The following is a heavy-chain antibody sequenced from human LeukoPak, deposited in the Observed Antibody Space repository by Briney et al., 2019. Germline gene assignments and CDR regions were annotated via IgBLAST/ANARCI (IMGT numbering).Heavy chain of an antibody. D-gene: IGHD3-10*01. Sequence: SVKVSCKASGGTFSSYAITWVRQAPGQGLEWMGRIVPIFGTTHYAQNLQGRATITTDESTGTAYMELSGLRSEDTAVYFCARSYGSGSFLDHWGQGTLVTVSS. CDR3: ARSYGSGSFLDH. J-gene: IGHJ4*02. CDR2: IVPIFGTT. V-gene: IGHV1-69*05. CDR1: GGTFSSYA.